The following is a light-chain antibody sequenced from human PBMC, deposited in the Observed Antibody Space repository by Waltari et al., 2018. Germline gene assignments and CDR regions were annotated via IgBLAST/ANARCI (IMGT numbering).Light chain of an antibody. Sequence: QSALTQPASVSGSPGQSVTISCTGTSNDIGGSHYVSWYQQRPGKAPKLSIYDVNNLPSGVSALFSGSKSGNTASLTISGLQAEDETDYYCSSFTRTVLFGGGTKLTVL. CDR2: DVN. V-gene: IGLV2-14*01. CDR3: SSFTRTVL. CDR1: SNDIGGSHY. J-gene: IGLJ2*01.